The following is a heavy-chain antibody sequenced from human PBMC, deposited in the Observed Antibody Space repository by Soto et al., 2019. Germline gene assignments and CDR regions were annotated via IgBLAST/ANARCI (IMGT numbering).Heavy chain of an antibody. CDR3: AKAAGSSWGTEHFQL. CDR2: ITGSGGDT. D-gene: IGHD6-13*01. CDR1: GFTFSSYA. V-gene: IGHV3-23*01. J-gene: IGHJ1*01. Sequence: PGGSLRLSCAASGFTFSSYAMSWVRQAPGKGLEWVSLITGSGGDTYYADSVKARFTISSDNSRNTLYLQMNSLRAEDTAVYYCAKAAGSSWGTEHFQLWGQGTLVTVSS.